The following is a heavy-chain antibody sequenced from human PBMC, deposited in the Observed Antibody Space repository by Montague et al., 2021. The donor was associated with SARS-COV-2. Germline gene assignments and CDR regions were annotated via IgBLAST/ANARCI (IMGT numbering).Heavy chain of an antibody. D-gene: IGHD6-13*01. J-gene: IGHJ4*02. Sequence: SETLSLTCTVSGGSISSSSYFWGWTRQPPGKGLEWIGRIYYSGSTYYNPSLKSRVTISVDTSKNQFSLKLSSVTAADTAVYYCARAFIAAAGTTSFDYWGQGTLVTVSS. CDR1: GGSISSSSYF. V-gene: IGHV4-39*01. CDR2: IYYSGST. CDR3: ARAFIAAAGTTSFDY.